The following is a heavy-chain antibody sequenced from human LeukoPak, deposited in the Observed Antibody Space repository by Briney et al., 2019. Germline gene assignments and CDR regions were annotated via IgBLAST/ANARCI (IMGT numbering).Heavy chain of an antibody. V-gene: IGHV4-59*01. D-gene: IGHD3-10*02. CDR3: ARDLSFVRGVPLAFDI. CDR2: IYYSGST. Sequence: KPSETLSLTCTVSGGSISSYYWSWIRQPPGKGLEWIGYIYYSGSTNYNPSLKSRVTISVDTSKNQFSLKLSSVTAADTAVCYCARDLSFVRGVPLAFDIWGQGTMVTVSS. J-gene: IGHJ3*02. CDR1: GGSISSYY.